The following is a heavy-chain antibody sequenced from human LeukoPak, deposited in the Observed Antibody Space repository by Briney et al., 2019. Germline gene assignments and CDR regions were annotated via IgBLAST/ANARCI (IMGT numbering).Heavy chain of an antibody. CDR1: GGTFSSYA. J-gene: IGHJ6*02. V-gene: IGHV1-69*01. D-gene: IGHD2-21*02. Sequence: SVKVSSNASGGTFSSYAISWVRQAPGQGLEWMIGIIPIFDTANYAHKSQGRVAITADESTSTAYMELSSLRSEDTAVYYCAREGQENDAYCGGDCYSSLRHYYGMDVWGQGTTVTVSS. CDR2: IIPIFDTA. CDR3: AREGQENDAYCGGDCYSSLRHYYGMDV.